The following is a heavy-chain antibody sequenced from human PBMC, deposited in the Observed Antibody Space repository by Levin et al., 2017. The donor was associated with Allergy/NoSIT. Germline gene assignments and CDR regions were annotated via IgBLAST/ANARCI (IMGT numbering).Heavy chain of an antibody. CDR1: GFTFSSYA. V-gene: IGHV3-30-3*01. Sequence: GESLKISCAASGFTFSSYAMHWVRQAPGKGLEWVASISSDGSSKYYADSVKGRFTISRDNSKNTLYLQMNSLRAEDTAVYYCARPRGYSSGWYYAFDIWGQGTMVTVSS. CDR2: ISSDGSSK. J-gene: IGHJ3*02. CDR3: ARPRGYSSGWYYAFDI. D-gene: IGHD6-19*01.